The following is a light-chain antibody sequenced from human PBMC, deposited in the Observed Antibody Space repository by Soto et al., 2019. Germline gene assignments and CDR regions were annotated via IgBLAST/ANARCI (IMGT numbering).Light chain of an antibody. Sequence: QSALTQPRSVSGSPGQSVTISCTGTSSDVGGYNYVSWYQQHTGKAPKLMIYDVSERPSGVPDRFSGSKSGSTASLTISGLQAEDEADYYCCSYAGSSVFYVFGSGTKVT. V-gene: IGLV2-11*01. CDR2: DVS. CDR1: SSDVGGYNY. CDR3: CSYAGSSVFYV. J-gene: IGLJ1*01.